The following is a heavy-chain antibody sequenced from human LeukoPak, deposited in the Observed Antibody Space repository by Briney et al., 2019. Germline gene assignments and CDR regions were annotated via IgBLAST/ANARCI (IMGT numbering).Heavy chain of an antibody. CDR3: ARTQVSSWYVPVDY. Sequence: SETLSLTCAVYGGSFSGYYWSWIRQPPGKGLEWIGEINHSRSTNYNPSLKSRVTISVDTSKNQFSLKLSSVTAADTAVCYCARTQVSSWYVPVDYWGQGTLVTVSS. CDR1: GGSFSGYY. V-gene: IGHV4-34*01. D-gene: IGHD6-13*01. CDR2: INHSRST. J-gene: IGHJ4*02.